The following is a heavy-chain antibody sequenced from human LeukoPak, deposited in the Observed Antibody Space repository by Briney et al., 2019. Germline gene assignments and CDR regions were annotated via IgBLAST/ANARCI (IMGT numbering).Heavy chain of an antibody. V-gene: IGHV1-46*01. Sequence: ASVKVSFKASGYTFTSYYMHWVRQAPGQGLEWMGIINPSGGSTSYAQKFQGRVTMTRDTSTSTVYMELSSLRSEDTDVYYCAKDRVGAILYFDYWGQGTLVTVSS. CDR3: AKDRVGAILYFDY. J-gene: IGHJ4*02. CDR1: GYTFTSYY. D-gene: IGHD1-26*01. CDR2: INPSGGST.